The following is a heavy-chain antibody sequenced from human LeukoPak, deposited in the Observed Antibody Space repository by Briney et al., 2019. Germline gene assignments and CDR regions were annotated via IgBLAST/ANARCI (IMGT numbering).Heavy chain of an antibody. CDR2: ISSSGSTI. CDR3: ARGALWFGEVPDAFDI. CDR1: GFTFSDYY. J-gene: IGHJ3*02. V-gene: IGHV3-11*01. D-gene: IGHD3-10*01. Sequence: GGSLRLSCAASGFTFSDYYMSWIRQAPGKGLEWVSYISSSGSTIYYADSVKGRFTISRDNAKNSLYLQMNSLRAEDTAVYYCARGALWFGEVPDAFDIWGQGTMVTVSS.